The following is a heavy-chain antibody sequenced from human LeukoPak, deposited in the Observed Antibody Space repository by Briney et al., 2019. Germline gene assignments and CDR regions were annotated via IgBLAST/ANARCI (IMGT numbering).Heavy chain of an antibody. CDR2: ISSSSSYV. D-gene: IGHD3-9*01. J-gene: IGHJ3*02. Sequence: GGSLRLSCAASGFTFSSYSMNWVRQAPGKGLEWVSSISSSSSYVYCADSVKGRFTISRDNAKNSLYLQMNSLRAEDTAVYYCARDLYYDILTDYYLDSDAFDIWGQGTMVTVSS. V-gene: IGHV3-21*01. CDR3: ARDLYYDILTDYYLDSDAFDI. CDR1: GFTFSSYS.